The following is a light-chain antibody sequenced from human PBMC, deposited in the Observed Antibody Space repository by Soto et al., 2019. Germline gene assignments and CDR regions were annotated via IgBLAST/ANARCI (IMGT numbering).Light chain of an antibody. CDR1: KKDIGVYDF. Sequence: QSVLTKPPSASGSPGQSVTNYCTGNKKDIGVYDFVSWYQHHPGKAPRLIIYEVVQRPSGVPDRFSGSKSGNTASLTVSGLQAADEADYFCKSYAGSNTYVFGSGTKVTVL. J-gene: IGLJ1*01. CDR3: KSYAGSNTYV. CDR2: EVV. V-gene: IGLV2-8*01.